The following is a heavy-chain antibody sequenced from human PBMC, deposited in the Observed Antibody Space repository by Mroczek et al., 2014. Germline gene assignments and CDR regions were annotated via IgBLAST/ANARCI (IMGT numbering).Heavy chain of an antibody. Sequence: GAEVKKPGASVKVSCKVSGYTLTELSMHWVRQAPGKGLEWMGGFDPEDGETIYAQKFQGRVTMTEDTSTDTAYMELSSLRSEDTAVYYCATRRPGEVEITIFGDYYYYMDVVGQRDHGH. D-gene: IGHD3-3*01. CDR1: GYTLTELS. V-gene: IGHV1-24*01. CDR3: ATRRPGEVEITIFGDYYYYMDV. CDR2: FDPEDGET. J-gene: IGHJ6*03.